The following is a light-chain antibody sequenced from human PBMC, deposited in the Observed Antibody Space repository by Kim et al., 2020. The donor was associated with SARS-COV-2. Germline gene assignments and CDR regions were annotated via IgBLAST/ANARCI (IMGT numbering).Light chain of an antibody. CDR2: SVR. CDR3: LLYYGGANLV. CDR1: TGTVTSGYY. J-gene: IGLJ2*01. Sequence: QAAVTQEPSLTVSPGETVTLTCASGTGTVTSGYYPTWFQQKPGQPPRALIYSVRNRHSWTPARFSGSLLGGKAVLTVSGVQPEDEADYYCLLYYGGANLVFGGGTQLTVL. V-gene: IGLV7-43*01.